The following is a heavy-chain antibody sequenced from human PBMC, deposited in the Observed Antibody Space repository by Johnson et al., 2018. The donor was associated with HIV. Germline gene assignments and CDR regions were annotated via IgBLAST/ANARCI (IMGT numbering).Heavy chain of an antibody. J-gene: IGHJ3*02. CDR1: GFTFDDYT. CDR2: ISWDGGST. Sequence: LVESGGGVVQPGRSLRLSCAASGFTFDDYTMHWVRQAPGKGLEWVSLISWDGGSTYYADSVKGRFTISRDNSKTSLYLQMNSLRTEDTALYYCAKDGSGDVRGAFDIWGQGTMVTVSS. V-gene: IGHV3-43*01. CDR3: AKDGSGDVRGAFDI. D-gene: IGHD3-10*02.